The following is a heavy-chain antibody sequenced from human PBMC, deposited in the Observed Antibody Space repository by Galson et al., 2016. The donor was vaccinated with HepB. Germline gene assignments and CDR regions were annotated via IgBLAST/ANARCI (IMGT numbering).Heavy chain of an antibody. V-gene: IGHV3-21*01. CDR1: GFTFSSYT. J-gene: IGHJ4*02. D-gene: IGHD5-12*01. CDR3: ARVGTGYEYVY. CDR2: ISSTSAYI. Sequence: LRLSCAVSGFTFSSYTMHWVRQAPGKGLEWVASISSTSAYIYYADSVKGRFTVSRDNAQNSLYLVMSSLRIEDTAVYYCARVGTGYEYVYWGQGTLVSVSS.